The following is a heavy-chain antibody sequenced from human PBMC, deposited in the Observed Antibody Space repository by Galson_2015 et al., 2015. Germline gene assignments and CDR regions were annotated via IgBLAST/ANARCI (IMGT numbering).Heavy chain of an antibody. CDR1: GYTFTSYA. CDR3: ARDLHLVIGYYYYYGMDV. D-gene: IGHD3-9*01. J-gene: IGHJ6*02. CDR2: INTNTGNP. V-gene: IGHV7-4-1*02. Sequence: SVKVSCKASGYTFTSYAMNWVRQAPGQGLEWMGWINTNTGNPTYAQGFTGRFVFSLDTSVSTAYLQISSLKAEDTAVYYCARDLHLVIGYYYYYGMDVWGQGTTVTVSS.